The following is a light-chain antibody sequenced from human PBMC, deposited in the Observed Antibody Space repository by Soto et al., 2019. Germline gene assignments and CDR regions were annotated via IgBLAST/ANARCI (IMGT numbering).Light chain of an antibody. J-gene: IGKJ2*01. Sequence: DIQMTQSPSTLSASLGDRVTITCRASQSVSRRLAWYQQKPGKAPKLLIYKASTLESGVPSRFSGSGSETEFTLTIRRLQPDDFSTYYCQHYKSYPYTFGQGTNLEIK. CDR1: QSVSRR. CDR3: QHYKSYPYT. CDR2: KAS. V-gene: IGKV1-5*03.